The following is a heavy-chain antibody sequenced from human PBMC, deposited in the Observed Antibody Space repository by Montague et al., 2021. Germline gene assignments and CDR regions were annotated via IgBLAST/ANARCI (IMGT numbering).Heavy chain of an antibody. Sequence: SETLSLTCTVSGGSISSSSYYWGWIRQPPGKGLEWIGSIYYSGSTYYNPSLKSRLTISVDTSKNQFSLKLSSVTAADTDVYYGVLTPSLYYLGMDIWGQGTTVTVSS. CDR2: IYYSGST. V-gene: IGHV4-39*01. CDR1: GGSISSSSYY. J-gene: IGHJ6*02. CDR3: VLTPSLYYLGMDI. D-gene: IGHD4-23*01.